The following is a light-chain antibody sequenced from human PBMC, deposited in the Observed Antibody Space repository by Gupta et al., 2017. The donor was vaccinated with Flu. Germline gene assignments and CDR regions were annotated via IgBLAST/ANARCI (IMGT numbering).Light chain of an antibody. CDR1: ENVNKF. J-gene: IGKJ4*01. Sequence: DIQMTQFPSSLSASVGDRVTITCRTSENVNKFLNWYQHKPGKAPKLLIHAASTLQSGVPSTFIGGGSGTEFTLTISSLQPEDFATYCCQQSYSVPRTFGGGTKVEIK. CDR3: QQSYSVPRT. CDR2: AAS. V-gene: IGKV1-39*01.